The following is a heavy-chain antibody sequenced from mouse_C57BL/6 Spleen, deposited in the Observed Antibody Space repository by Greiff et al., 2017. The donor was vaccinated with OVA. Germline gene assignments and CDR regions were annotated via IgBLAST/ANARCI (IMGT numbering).Heavy chain of an antibody. D-gene: IGHD2-3*01. CDR2: IWSGGST. J-gene: IGHJ4*01. CDR1: GFSLTSYG. Sequence: QVQLQQSGPGLVQPSQSLSITCTVSGFSLTSYGVHWVRQSPGKGLEWLGVIWSGGSTDYNAAFISRLSISKDNSKSQVFFKMNSLQADDTAIYYCADGPYYYAMDYWGQGTSVTVSS. CDR3: ADGPYYYAMDY. V-gene: IGHV2-2*01.